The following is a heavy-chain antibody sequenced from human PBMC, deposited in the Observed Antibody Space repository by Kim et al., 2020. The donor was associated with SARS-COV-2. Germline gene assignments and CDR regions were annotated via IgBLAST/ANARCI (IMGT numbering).Heavy chain of an antibody. D-gene: IGHD4-17*01. Sequence: ASVKVSCKASGYTFTSYGISWVRQAPGQGLEWMGWISAYNGNTNYAQKLQGRVTMTTDTSTSTAYMELRSLRSDDTAVYYCARDGWTTVVTPNAFDIWGQGTMVTVSS. J-gene: IGHJ3*02. CDR1: GYTFTSYG. CDR2: ISAYNGNT. CDR3: ARDGWTTVVTPNAFDI. V-gene: IGHV1-18*04.